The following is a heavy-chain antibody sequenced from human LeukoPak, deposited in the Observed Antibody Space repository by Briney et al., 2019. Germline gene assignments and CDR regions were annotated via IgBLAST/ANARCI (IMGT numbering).Heavy chain of an antibody. J-gene: IGHJ5*02. D-gene: IGHD6-6*01. CDR1: GGSISSYY. CDR2: IYYSGST. Sequence: PSETLSLTCTVSGGSISSYYWSWIRQPPGKGLEWIGYIYYSGSTNYNPSLKSRVTISVDTSKNQFSLKLSSVTAADTAVYYCAREGISSSTYNWFDPWGQGTLVTVSS. V-gene: IGHV4-59*01. CDR3: AREGISSSTYNWFDP.